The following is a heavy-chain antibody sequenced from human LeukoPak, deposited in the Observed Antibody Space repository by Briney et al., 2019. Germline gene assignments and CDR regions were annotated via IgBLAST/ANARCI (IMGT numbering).Heavy chain of an antibody. Sequence: GESLKISCKGSGYSFTSYWIGWVRQMPGKGLEWMGITYPGDSDTRYSPSFQGQVTISADKSISTAYLRWSSLKASDTAMYYCARPIYSYGYVPYYFDYWGQGTLVTVSS. CDR1: GYSFTSYW. CDR3: ARPIYSYGYVPYYFDY. D-gene: IGHD5-18*01. V-gene: IGHV5-51*01. J-gene: IGHJ4*02. CDR2: TYPGDSDT.